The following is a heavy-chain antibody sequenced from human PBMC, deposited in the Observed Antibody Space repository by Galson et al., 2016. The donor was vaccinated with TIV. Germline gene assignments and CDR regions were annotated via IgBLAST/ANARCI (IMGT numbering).Heavy chain of an antibody. D-gene: IGHD2/OR15-2a*01. CDR2: IWYDGSNK. J-gene: IGHJ6*02. CDR3: AREFYLNYYYGMDV. CDR1: GFSFSSYG. V-gene: IGHV3-33*01. Sequence: SLRLSCAASGFSFSSYGMHWVRQAPGKGLEWVTFIWYDGSNKYYTDSVKGRFTISRDNSKNTLYLQMNSLRAEDTAVYFCAREFYLNYYYGMDVWGQGIQVTVS.